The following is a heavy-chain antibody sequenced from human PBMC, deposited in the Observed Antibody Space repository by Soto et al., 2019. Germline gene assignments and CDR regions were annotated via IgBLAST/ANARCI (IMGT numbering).Heavy chain of an antibody. Sequence: EVRLLESGGGLVQPGGSLRLSCAASGFTFSTYAMSWVRQAPGKGLEWVSGFSGGGSTYYADSVEGRFTISRDNSKNTLYLQMNSLRAEDTAVYYCSKTSRPNGDYHNFDYWGQGTLVTVSS. CDR3: SKTSRPNGDYHNFDY. V-gene: IGHV3-23*01. CDR2: FSGGGST. D-gene: IGHD4-17*01. CDR1: GFTFSTYA. J-gene: IGHJ4*02.